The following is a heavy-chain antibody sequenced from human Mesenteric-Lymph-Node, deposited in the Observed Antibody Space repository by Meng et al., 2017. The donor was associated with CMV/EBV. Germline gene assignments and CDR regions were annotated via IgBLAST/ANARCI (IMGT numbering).Heavy chain of an antibody. CDR2: IKQDGSEK. V-gene: IGHV3-7*04. CDR1: GFTFSSYW. Sequence: ETLSLTCAASGFTFSSYWMSWVRQAPGKGLEWVANIKQDGSEKYYVDSVKGRFTISRDNAKNSLYLQMNSLRAEDTAVYYCARAIAAQHWGQGTLVTVSS. D-gene: IGHD6-6*01. CDR3: ARAIAAQH. J-gene: IGHJ4*02.